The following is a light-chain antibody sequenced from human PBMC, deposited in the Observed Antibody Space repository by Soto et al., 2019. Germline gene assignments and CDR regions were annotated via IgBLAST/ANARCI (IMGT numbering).Light chain of an antibody. CDR1: QSVSSY. V-gene: IGKV3-20*01. Sequence: EIVLTQSPGTLSLSVGERVTLSCRASQSVSSYLAWYQQTPGQAPSLLIYDTSNRATGTPDRFSGSGSGTDFTLTISRLEPEDFAVYYWQQYGSSPLTFGGGTTVEIK. CDR2: DTS. J-gene: IGKJ4*01. CDR3: QQYGSSPLT.